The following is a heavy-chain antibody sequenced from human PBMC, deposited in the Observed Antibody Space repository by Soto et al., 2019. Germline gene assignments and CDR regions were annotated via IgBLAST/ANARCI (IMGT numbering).Heavy chain of an antibody. CDR3: ARVMYNSGLLDY. V-gene: IGHV4-59*01. Sequence: ASETLSLTCTVSGGSISSYYWSWIRQPPGKGLEWIGYIYYGGSTNYNPSLKSRVIISVDTSKNQFSLKLSSVTAADTAVYYCARVMYNSGLLDYWGQGTLVTVSS. D-gene: IGHD6-19*01. CDR1: GGSISSYY. J-gene: IGHJ4*02. CDR2: IYYGGST.